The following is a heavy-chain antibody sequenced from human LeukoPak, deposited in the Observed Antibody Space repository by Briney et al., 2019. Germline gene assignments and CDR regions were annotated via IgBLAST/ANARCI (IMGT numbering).Heavy chain of an antibody. V-gene: IGHV4-4*02. CDR2: INHSGST. Sequence: PSETLSLTCAVSGGSISSSNWWSWVRQPPGKGLEWIGEINHSGSTNYNPSLKSRVTISVDTSKNQFSLKLSSVTAADTAVYFCARGPYSYDSSGAFDIWGQGTMVTVSS. CDR1: GGSISSSNW. J-gene: IGHJ3*02. CDR3: ARGPYSYDSSGAFDI. D-gene: IGHD3-22*01.